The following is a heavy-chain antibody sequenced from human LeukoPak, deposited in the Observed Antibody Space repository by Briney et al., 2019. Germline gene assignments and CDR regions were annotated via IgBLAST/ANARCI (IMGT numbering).Heavy chain of an antibody. V-gene: IGHV4-59*01. J-gene: IGHJ4*02. CDR3: AREGGSSRTEGVIDY. CDR2: IYYSGST. CDR1: GGAISSYY. Sequence: SETLSLTSTVSGGAISSYYWSLIRQPPGKGLVCIGYIYYSGSTNYKPSPESRVTISVDTSKNQFSLKLSSVTAADTAVYYCAREGGSSRTEGVIDYWGQGTLVTVSS. D-gene: IGHD6-13*01.